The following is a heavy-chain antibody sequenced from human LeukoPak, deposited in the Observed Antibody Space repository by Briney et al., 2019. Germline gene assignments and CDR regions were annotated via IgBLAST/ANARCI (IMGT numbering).Heavy chain of an antibody. V-gene: IGHV1-69*13. Sequence: ASVKVSCKASGGTFSSYAISWVRQAPGQGLEWMGGIIPIFGTANYAQKFQGRVTITADESTSTAYMELSSLRSEDTAVYYCAGCFTIFGVVIVGHYYYGMDVWGQGTTVTVSS. J-gene: IGHJ6*02. D-gene: IGHD3-3*01. CDR2: IIPIFGTA. CDR3: AGCFTIFGVVIVGHYYYGMDV. CDR1: GGTFSSYA.